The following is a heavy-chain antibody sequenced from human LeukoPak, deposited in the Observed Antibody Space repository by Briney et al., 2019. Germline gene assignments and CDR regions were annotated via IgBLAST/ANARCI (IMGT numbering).Heavy chain of an antibody. CDR2: ISGSGVTT. Sequence: GGSLRLSCAASGFTFSSYAMSWVRQAPGKGLEWVSAISGSGVTTYYADSVKGRFTISRDSSKKTLSLQMNSLRAEDTAVYFCAKSLHCGGDCYNFQDWGQGTLVTVSS. CDR3: AKSLHCGGDCYNFQD. J-gene: IGHJ1*01. CDR1: GFTFSSYA. D-gene: IGHD2-21*01. V-gene: IGHV3-23*01.